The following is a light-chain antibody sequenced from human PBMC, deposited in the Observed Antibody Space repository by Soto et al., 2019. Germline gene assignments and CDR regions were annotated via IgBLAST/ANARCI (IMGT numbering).Light chain of an antibody. CDR2: GAS. Sequence: EIVLTQSPGTLSLSPGERATLSCRASQSVSSTDLVWYQQKPGQAPRLLIYGASSRATVIPDRFSGSGSGTDFTLTISGLEPEDFAVYYYQQFCSSARTFGQGTEVEV. J-gene: IGKJ1*01. V-gene: IGKV3-20*01. CDR3: QQFCSSART. CDR1: QSVSSTD.